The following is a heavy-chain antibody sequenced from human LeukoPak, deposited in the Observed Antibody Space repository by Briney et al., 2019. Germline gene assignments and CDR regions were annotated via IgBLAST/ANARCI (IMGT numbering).Heavy chain of an antibody. J-gene: IGHJ4*02. CDR1: GGSISNYY. CDR2: IYYSGTT. D-gene: IGHD6-13*01. CDR3: ARGVYIAAAQYGY. V-gene: IGHV4-59*01. Sequence: SETLSLTCTVSGGSISNYYWSWIRQPPVKGLEWIGYIYYSGTTNYNPSLKSRVTISVDTSKNQFSLKLNSVTAADTAVYYCARGVYIAAAQYGYWGQGTLVTVSS.